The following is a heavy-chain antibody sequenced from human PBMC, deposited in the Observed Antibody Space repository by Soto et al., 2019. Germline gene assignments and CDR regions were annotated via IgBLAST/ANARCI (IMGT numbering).Heavy chain of an antibody. CDR1: GGTFSSYA. V-gene: IGHV1-69*13. Sequence: GASVKVSCKASGGTFSSYAISWVRQAPGQGLEWMGGIIPIFGTANYAQKFQGRVTITADESTSTAYMELSSLRSEDTAVYYCARAPPDGYYLDYWGQGTLVTVSS. CDR3: ARAPPDGYYLDY. D-gene: IGHD3-3*01. CDR2: IIPIFGTA. J-gene: IGHJ4*02.